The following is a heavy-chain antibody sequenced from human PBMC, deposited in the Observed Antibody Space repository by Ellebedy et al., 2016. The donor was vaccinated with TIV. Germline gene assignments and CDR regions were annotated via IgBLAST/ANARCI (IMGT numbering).Heavy chain of an antibody. Sequence: GGSLRLXXAASGFTFSNAWMSWVRQAPGKGLEWVDRIKSKTDGGTTDYAAPVKGRFTISRDDSKNTLYLQMNSLKTEDTAVYYCTTGASPRPLNWNFRWGQGTLVTVSS. D-gene: IGHD1-7*01. V-gene: IGHV3-15*01. J-gene: IGHJ4*02. CDR3: TTGASPRPLNWNFR. CDR2: IKSKTDGGTT. CDR1: GFTFSNAW.